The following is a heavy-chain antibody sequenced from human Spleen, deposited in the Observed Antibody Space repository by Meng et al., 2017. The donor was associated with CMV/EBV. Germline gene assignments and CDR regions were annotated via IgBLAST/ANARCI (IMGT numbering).Heavy chain of an antibody. J-gene: IGHJ4*02. CDR2: IRVNNGKT. D-gene: IGHD3-10*01. CDR1: GYTFTNHG. CDR3: ARGSGSYSEFDY. Sequence: CKASGYTFTNHGSSWVRQAPGQGLEWMGWIRVNNGKTNYAEKFQGRVNMMTDRSTSTAYMELRSLRTDDTAVYYCARGSGSYSEFDYWGQGTLVTVSS. V-gene: IGHV1-18*01.